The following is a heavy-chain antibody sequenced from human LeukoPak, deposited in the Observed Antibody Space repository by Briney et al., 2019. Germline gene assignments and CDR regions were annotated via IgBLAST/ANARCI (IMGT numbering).Heavy chain of an antibody. CDR3: ARGGTLVQGVTILYGMDV. Sequence: ASVKVSCKTSGHTFTSYDINWVRQATGQGLEWMGWMNPRSGNTIYTQKFQGRVAMTRDTSTSTPYMELSSLRSEDTAVYYCARGGTLVQGVTILYGMDVWGQGTTVTVSS. D-gene: IGHD3-10*01. CDR1: GHTFTSYD. V-gene: IGHV1-8*01. J-gene: IGHJ6*02. CDR2: MNPRSGNT.